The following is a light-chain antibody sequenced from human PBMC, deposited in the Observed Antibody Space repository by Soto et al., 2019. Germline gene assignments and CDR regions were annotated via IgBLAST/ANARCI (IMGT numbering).Light chain of an antibody. CDR3: QQYASSPLT. CDR2: GAS. CDR1: QSVRSNY. J-gene: IGKJ4*02. Sequence: EIVLTQSPGTLSLSSGERATLSCRASQSVRSNYLAWYQQKPGQAPRLLNYGASSRATGIPDRFGGSGSGTDFTLTISRLEPEDFAGDYCQQYASSPLTFGGGTKVEIK. V-gene: IGKV3-20*01.